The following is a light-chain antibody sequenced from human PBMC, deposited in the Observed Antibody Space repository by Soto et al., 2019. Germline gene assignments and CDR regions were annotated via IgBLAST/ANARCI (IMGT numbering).Light chain of an antibody. Sequence: VLMHAPSTMSVYPGERATLSCRASQSVSSNLAWYQQKPGQAPRLLIYGASTRATGIPARFSGSGSGTEFTLTISSLQSEDFAVYYCQQYNNWWTFGQGTKVDIK. CDR3: QQYNNWWT. J-gene: IGKJ1*01. CDR1: QSVSSN. CDR2: GAS. V-gene: IGKV3-15*01.